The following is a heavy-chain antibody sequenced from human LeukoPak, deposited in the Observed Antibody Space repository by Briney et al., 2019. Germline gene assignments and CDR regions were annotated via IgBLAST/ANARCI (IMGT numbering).Heavy chain of an antibody. V-gene: IGHV1-18*01. J-gene: IGHJ4*02. CDR2: ISAYNGNT. CDR1: GYTFTSYG. D-gene: IGHD3-22*01. CDR3: AREPLPDADYYDSSGYYYFDY. Sequence: ASVKVSCKASGYTFTSYGISWVRQAPGQGLEWMGWISAYNGNTNCAQKLQGRVTMTTDTSTSTAYMELRSLRSDDTAVYYCAREPLPDADYYDSSGYYYFDYWGQGTLVTVSS.